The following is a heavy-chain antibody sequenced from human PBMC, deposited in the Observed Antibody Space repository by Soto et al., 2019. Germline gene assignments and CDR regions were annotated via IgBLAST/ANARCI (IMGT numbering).Heavy chain of an antibody. CDR3: ATARRYDSWIVFGGYMDA. J-gene: IGHJ6*03. CDR2: ISYEGDNK. CDR1: GLTFSPYA. Sequence: QVQLVESGGGVVQAGRSLRLSCAASGLTFSPYAMHWVRQAPGKGLEWVAVISYEGDNKYYPDSVKGRFTISRDTSKISLYRQMNTLRPVYAAVYYSATARRYDSWIVFGGYMDAWAKATTVIVS. D-gene: IGHD3-3*01. V-gene: IGHV3-30*03.